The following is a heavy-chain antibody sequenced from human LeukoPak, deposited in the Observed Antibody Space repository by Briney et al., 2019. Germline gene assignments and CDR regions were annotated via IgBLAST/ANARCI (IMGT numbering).Heavy chain of an antibody. CDR2: AYTDGNTR. Sequence: GGSLRLSCAASGFSFSSYGMHWVRQAPGKGLEWVAVAYTDGNTRYYADSVNGRFTVSKDISQNTLYLQMSSLRAEDTAVYYCATGGAFYCGHWGQGTLVTVSS. CDR1: GFSFSSYG. D-gene: IGHD2-21*01. CDR3: ATGGAFYCGH. J-gene: IGHJ4*02. V-gene: IGHV3-33*01.